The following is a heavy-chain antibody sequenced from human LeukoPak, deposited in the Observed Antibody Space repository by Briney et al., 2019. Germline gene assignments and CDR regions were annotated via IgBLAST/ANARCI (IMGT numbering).Heavy chain of an antibody. V-gene: IGHV3-9*01. D-gene: IGHD3-22*01. CDR2: ISWNSGSI. CDR1: GFTFDDYA. Sequence: GGSLRLSCAASGFTFDDYAMHWVRQAPGKGLEWVSGISWNSGSIGYADSVKGRFTISRDNAKNSLYLQMNSLRAEDTALYYCAKDNLREYYYDSSGSFDYRGQGTLVTVSS. J-gene: IGHJ4*02. CDR3: AKDNLREYYYDSSGSFDY.